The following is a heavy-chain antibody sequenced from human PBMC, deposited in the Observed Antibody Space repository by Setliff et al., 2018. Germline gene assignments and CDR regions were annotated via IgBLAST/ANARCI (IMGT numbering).Heavy chain of an antibody. D-gene: IGHD4-4*01. CDR3: ARVSEQYLAFDY. V-gene: IGHV1-2*02. Sequence: ASVKVSCKTSGFTSHYFHWLRQAPGQGPEWMGWMDPKNGDTTYAQKFQGRVTMTWDTSITTAYMDLGRLMSHDTAVYFCARVSEQYLAFDYWGQGTLVTVSS. J-gene: IGHJ4*02. CDR2: MDPKNGDT. CDR1: GFTSHY.